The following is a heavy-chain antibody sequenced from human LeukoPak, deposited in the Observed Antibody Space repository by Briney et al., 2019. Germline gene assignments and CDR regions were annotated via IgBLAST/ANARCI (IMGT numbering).Heavy chain of an antibody. J-gene: IGHJ4*02. D-gene: IGHD2-2*02. V-gene: IGHV4-34*01. CDR3: ARGGYCSSTSCYTRPYDY. CDR1: GFTFSNYA. Sequence: GSLRLSCAASGFTFSNYAMTWVRQPPGKGLEWIGEINHSGSTNYNPSLKGRVTISLDTSKNQFSLRLSSVTAADTAVYYCARGGYCSSTSCYTRPYDYWGQGTLVTVSS. CDR2: INHSGST.